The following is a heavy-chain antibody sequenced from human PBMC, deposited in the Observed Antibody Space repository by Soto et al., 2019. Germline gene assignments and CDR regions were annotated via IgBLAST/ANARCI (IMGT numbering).Heavy chain of an antibody. CDR3: ARGLAALYFFDY. Sequence: SETLSLTCTVSGGSISSNTYYWGWTRQPPGKGLEWIGNISYSGNTYYNPSLKSRVTISVDTSKNQFSLKLSSVTAADTAVFYCARGLAALYFFDYWGQGILVTVSS. D-gene: IGHD6-6*01. CDR2: ISYSGNT. V-gene: IGHV4-39*01. CDR1: GGSISSNTYY. J-gene: IGHJ4*02.